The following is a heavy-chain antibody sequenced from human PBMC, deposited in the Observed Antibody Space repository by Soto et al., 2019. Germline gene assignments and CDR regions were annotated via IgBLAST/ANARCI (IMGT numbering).Heavy chain of an antibody. Sequence: GGSLILSWAAAGFIFSRYVMHWVRQAPGKGLEGVAVISYDGSNIYFADSVKGRFTISRDNSKNTLYLQMNSLRAEDTAVYYCAKDRVVGYCSSTSCFAGGFDYWGQGTLVTVSS. CDR3: AKDRVVGYCSSTSCFAGGFDY. J-gene: IGHJ4*02. CDR2: ISYDGSNI. CDR1: GFIFSRYV. D-gene: IGHD2-2*01. V-gene: IGHV3-30*18.